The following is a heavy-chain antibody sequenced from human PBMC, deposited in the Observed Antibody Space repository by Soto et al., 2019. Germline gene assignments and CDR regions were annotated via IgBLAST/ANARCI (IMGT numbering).Heavy chain of an antibody. J-gene: IGHJ4*02. V-gene: IGHV1-69*13. CDR2: IIPIFGTA. Sequence: GASVKVSCKASGGTFSSYAISWVRQAPGQGLEWMGGIIPIFGTANYAQKFQGRVTITADESTSTAYMELSSLRSEDTAVYYCARGLTQVPSLEQGHWGQGTLVTVSS. D-gene: IGHD3-16*02. CDR3: ARGLTQVPSLEQGH. CDR1: GGTFSSYA.